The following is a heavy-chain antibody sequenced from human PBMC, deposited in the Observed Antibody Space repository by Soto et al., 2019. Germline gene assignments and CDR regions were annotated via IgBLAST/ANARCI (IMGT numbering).Heavy chain of an antibody. Sequence: QVQLQESGPGLMKPSQTLSLTCTVSGGSISSAGYYWSWIRQHPGKGLEWIGYIYYSGSTYYNPSLKNRVAISVDTSKKQFSLKLSSVTAADTAVYYCAREEGAVTTGGYYYYYGMDVWGQGTTVTVSS. CDR2: IYYSGST. D-gene: IGHD4-17*01. V-gene: IGHV4-31*03. J-gene: IGHJ6*02. CDR3: AREEGAVTTGGYYYYYGMDV. CDR1: GGSISSAGYY.